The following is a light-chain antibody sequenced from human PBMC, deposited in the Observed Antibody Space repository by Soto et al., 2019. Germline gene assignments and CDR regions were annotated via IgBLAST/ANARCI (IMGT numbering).Light chain of an antibody. CDR1: SSNMGSNT. J-gene: IGLJ2*01. Sequence: QSVLTQPPLASGTPGQGVAISCSGSSSNMGSNTVNWYQHLPGTAPKLLIYNDNQRPSGVPDRFFGSKSGTSASLAITGLQSEDEADYYCAAWDGSLNHILFGGGTKLTVL. V-gene: IGLV1-44*01. CDR2: NDN. CDR3: AAWDGSLNHIL.